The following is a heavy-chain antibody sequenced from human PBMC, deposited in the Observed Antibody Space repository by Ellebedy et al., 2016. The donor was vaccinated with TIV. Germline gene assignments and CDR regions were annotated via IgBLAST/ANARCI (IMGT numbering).Heavy chain of an antibody. V-gene: IGHV1-18*04. J-gene: IGHJ4*02. Sequence: AASVTVSCKASGYTFTHYGISWVRQAPGQGLEWMGWISGYNGNTYSAQKLQGRLTMTTDTSTGTAYMELRSLRSDDTAVYYWARYRLGEGSGYEFFDYWGQGTLVTVSS. CDR3: ARYRLGEGSGYEFFDY. CDR2: ISGYNGNT. CDR1: GYTFTHYG. D-gene: IGHD5-12*01.